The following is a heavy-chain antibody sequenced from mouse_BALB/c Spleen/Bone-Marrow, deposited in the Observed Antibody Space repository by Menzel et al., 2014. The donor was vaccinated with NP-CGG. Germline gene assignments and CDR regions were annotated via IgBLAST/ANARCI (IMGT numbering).Heavy chain of an antibody. J-gene: IGHJ1*01. D-gene: IGHD2-4*01. V-gene: IGHV1S56*01. CDR1: GYTFTSYY. CDR3: AIYYDYSWYFDV. CDR2: IYPGDGST. Sequence: QVQLQQSGPELVKPGASVKMSCKASGYTFTSYYIHWVKQRPGQGLEWIGWIYPGDGSTKYNEKFKGKTTLTADNSSSTAYMLLSSLTSEDSAIYFCAIYYDYSWYFDVWGAGTTVTVSS.